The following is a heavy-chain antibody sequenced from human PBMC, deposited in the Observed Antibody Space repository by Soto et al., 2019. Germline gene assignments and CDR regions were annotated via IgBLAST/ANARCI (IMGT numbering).Heavy chain of an antibody. CDR1: GFTFSNYA. CDR2: ISSRGETT. V-gene: IGHV3-23*01. Sequence: EVQLLESGGGLVQPGGSLRLSCAASGFTFSNYAMSWVRRAPGKGLEWVSAISSRGETTFYADSVKGRFTISRDNSKNTVYQQMSSLSAEDTAIYYCANSCSPSGTNWHSPFDHWGQGALVTVSS. J-gene: IGHJ4*02. CDR3: ANSCSPSGTNWHSPFDH. D-gene: IGHD1-7*01.